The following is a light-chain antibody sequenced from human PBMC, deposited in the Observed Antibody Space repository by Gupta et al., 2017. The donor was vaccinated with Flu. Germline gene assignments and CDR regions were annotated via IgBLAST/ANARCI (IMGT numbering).Light chain of an antibody. J-gene: IGLJ3*02. CDR2: DND. Sequence: QSVLTQPPSVSAAPGQKVTISCPGSSSNIGNNYASWYQHVPGTAPKLLIYDNDNRPSGIPYRFSGSKSGTSATLGITGLQAGDEADYYCATWDMSLGGVFGGGTKLTVL. V-gene: IGLV1-51*01. CDR3: ATWDMSLGGV. CDR1: SSNIGNNY.